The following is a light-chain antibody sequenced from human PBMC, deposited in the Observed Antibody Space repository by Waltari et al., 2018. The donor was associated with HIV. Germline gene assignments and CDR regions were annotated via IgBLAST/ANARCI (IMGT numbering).Light chain of an antibody. Sequence: SYDLTQPPSVSVATGPTARITCGGNNIGSKSVHWYQLRPGQAPVLVVYDDRDRPSGIPERFSGSNSGDTATLTVGWAEAGDEADYYCQVWDSNSAFFGSGTKVTVL. CDR1: NIGSKS. CDR3: QVWDSNSAF. J-gene: IGLJ1*01. CDR2: DDR. V-gene: IGLV3-21*02.